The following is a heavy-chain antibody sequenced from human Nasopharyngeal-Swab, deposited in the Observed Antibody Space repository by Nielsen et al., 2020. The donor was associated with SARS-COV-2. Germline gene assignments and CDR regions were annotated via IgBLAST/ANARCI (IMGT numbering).Heavy chain of an antibody. CDR3: ARENYYDSSGYHPYYYYGMDV. CDR2: FDPENVET. V-gene: IGHV1-24*01. CDR1: GYTLTELS. D-gene: IGHD3-22*01. Sequence: ASVKVSCKVSGYTLTELSMHWVRQAPGKGLEWMGGFDPENVETIYAQKFQGRVTITADQSTSTAYMELSSLRSEDTAVYYCARENYYDSSGYHPYYYYGMDVWGQGTTVTVSS. J-gene: IGHJ6*02.